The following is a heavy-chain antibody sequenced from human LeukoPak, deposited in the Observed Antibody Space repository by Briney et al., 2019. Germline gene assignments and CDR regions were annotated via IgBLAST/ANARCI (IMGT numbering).Heavy chain of an antibody. D-gene: IGHD3-22*01. J-gene: IGHJ3*02. Sequence: RTGESLKISCEGSGYSFTNYWIGWVRQMPGKGLEWMGTIYPGDSDTRYGPSFQGQVTISADKSISTAYLQWSSLKASDTAMYYCARHPRLSVIVVVTPDAFDIWGQGTLVTVSS. V-gene: IGHV5-51*01. CDR3: ARHPRLSVIVVVTPDAFDI. CDR1: GYSFTNYW. CDR2: IYPGDSDT.